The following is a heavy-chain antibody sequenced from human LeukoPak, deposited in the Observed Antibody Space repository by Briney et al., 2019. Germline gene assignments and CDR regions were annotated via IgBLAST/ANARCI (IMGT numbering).Heavy chain of an antibody. CDR2: INQDGSEK. Sequence: GGSPRLSCAASGFTFSHYWMTWVRLAPGKGLEWVANINQDGSEKYYVDSVKGRFTIARDNAKNSLYLQMNSLRAEDTAMYYCARDTGAFIWGQGTMVTVSS. J-gene: IGHJ3*02. CDR1: GFTFSHYW. V-gene: IGHV3-7*01. CDR3: ARDTGAFI. D-gene: IGHD3-10*01.